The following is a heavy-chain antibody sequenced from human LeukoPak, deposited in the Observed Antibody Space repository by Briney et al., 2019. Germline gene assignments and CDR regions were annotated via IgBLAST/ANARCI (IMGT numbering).Heavy chain of an antibody. CDR1: GYSISSGFY. V-gene: IGHV4-38-2*02. CDR2: IFHTGST. D-gene: IGHD6-13*01. Sequence: SETLSLTCTVSGYSISSGFYWAWIRQPPGKGLEWIGSIFHTGSTYRNPSLKSRVTISVDTSKNQFSLKLKSVTAADTAVYYCARDHSSSPEDYWGQGTLVTVSS. CDR3: ARDHSSSPEDY. J-gene: IGHJ4*02.